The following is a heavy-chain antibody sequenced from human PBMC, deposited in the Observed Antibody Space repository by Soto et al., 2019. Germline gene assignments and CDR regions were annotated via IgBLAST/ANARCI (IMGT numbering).Heavy chain of an antibody. CDR3: ARFWAGTFHYYFDY. Sequence: SETLSLTCTVSGGSISSYYWSWIRQPPGKGLERIGYIYYSGSTNYNPSLKSRVTISVDTSKNQFSLKLSSVTAADTAVYYCARFWAGTFHYYFDYWGQGTLVTVSS. D-gene: IGHD6-19*01. CDR1: GGSISSYY. J-gene: IGHJ4*02. V-gene: IGHV4-59*08. CDR2: IYYSGST.